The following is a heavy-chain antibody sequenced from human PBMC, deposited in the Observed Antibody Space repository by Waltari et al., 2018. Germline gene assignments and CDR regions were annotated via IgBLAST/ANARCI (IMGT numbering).Heavy chain of an antibody. V-gene: IGHV1-46*01. D-gene: IGHD3-22*01. CDR1: GYSFTNYY. CDR3: ARDRECFTMNCHDESDF. CDR2: TNTYGRT. J-gene: IGHJ4*02. Sequence: QVQLVQSGAEVKKPGASVQVSCKTSGYSFTNYYIHWVRQAPGQGLEWMGITNTYGRTVYAQKFQGRVIMTSDTATTTCYMGLSSLRSEDTAVYYCARDRECFTMNCHDESDFWGQGTRVTVSA.